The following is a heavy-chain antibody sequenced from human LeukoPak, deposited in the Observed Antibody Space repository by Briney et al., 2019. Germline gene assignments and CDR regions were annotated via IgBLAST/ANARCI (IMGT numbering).Heavy chain of an antibody. V-gene: IGHV3-11*01. D-gene: IGHD2-21*01. CDR2: SGSSGNII. CDR3: ARDRPSTHCNDH. Sequence: TGGSLRLSCAASRFTFSDYSMSWIRQAPGKGLKGISYSGSSGNIIYYADSVKGRFTISRDNAKNSLYLQLNSLRAEDTAVYYCARDRPSTHCNDHWGQGTLVTVSS. CDR1: RFTFSDYS. J-gene: IGHJ5*02.